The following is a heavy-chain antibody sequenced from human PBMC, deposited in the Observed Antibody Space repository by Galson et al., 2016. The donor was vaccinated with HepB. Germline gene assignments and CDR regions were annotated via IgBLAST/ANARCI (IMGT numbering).Heavy chain of an antibody. J-gene: IGHJ4*02. CDR1: GFTFSSYG. CDR3: AKDHRAYSYGHHYFDY. V-gene: IGHV3-30*18. D-gene: IGHD5-18*01. Sequence: SLRLSCAASGFTFSSYGMHWVRQAPGKGLEWVAFVSYDGFNEYYADSVKGRFTISSDNSKHTLYLQMNSMRAEDTALYYCAKDHRAYSYGHHYFDYWGQGTLVIVSS. CDR2: VSYDGFNE.